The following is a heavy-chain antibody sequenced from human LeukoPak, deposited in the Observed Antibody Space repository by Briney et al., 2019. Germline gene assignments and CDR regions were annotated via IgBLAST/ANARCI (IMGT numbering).Heavy chain of an antibody. CDR2: ISGSDSST. J-gene: IGHJ4*02. Sequence: PGGSLRLSCAASGFTFSRFTMNWVRQAPGKVLEWVSGISGSDSSTYYADFVKGRFIISRDNSKNTLYLQMNSLRADDTAVYYCAKGGGWLYYFDYWGQGTLVTVSS. D-gene: IGHD4-23*01. CDR1: GFTFSRFT. CDR3: AKGGGWLYYFDY. V-gene: IGHV3-23*01.